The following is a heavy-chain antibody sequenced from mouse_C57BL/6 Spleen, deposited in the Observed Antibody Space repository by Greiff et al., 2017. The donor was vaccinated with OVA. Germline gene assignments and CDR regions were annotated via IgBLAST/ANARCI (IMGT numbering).Heavy chain of an antibody. CDR1: GYTFTDYY. J-gene: IGHJ4*01. CDR3: AREGYYVSSYAMDY. CDR2: INPNNGGT. Sequence: VQLQQSGPELVKPGASVKISCKASGYTFTDYYMNWVKQSHGKSLEWIGDINPNNGGTSYNQKFKGKATLTVDKSSSTAYMELRSLTSEDSAVYYCAREGYYVSSYAMDYWGQGTSVTVSS. V-gene: IGHV1-26*01. D-gene: IGHD1-1*01.